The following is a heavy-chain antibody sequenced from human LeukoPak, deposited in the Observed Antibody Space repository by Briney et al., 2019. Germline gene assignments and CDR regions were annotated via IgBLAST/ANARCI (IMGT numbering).Heavy chain of an antibody. J-gene: IGHJ4*02. CDR3: ARDGAPWLEMATHYYFDY. D-gene: IGHD5-24*01. V-gene: IGHV3-33*01. Sequence: GRSLRLSCAASGFTFSSYGMHWVRQAPGKGLEWVAVIWYDGSNKYYADSVKGRFTISRDNSKNTLYLQMNSLRAEDTAVYYCARDGAPWLEMATHYYFDYWGQGTLVTVSS. CDR2: IWYDGSNK. CDR1: GFTFSSYG.